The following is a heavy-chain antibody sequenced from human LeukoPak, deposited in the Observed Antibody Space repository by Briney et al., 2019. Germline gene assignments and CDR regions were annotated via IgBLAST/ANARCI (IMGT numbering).Heavy chain of an antibody. CDR2: FDPEDGET. D-gene: IGHD3-10*01. CDR3: ATDVHYGSGSEPEDSC. CDR1: GYTFTGYY. J-gene: IGHJ4*02. V-gene: IGHV1-24*01. Sequence: RASVKVSCKASGYTFTGYYMHWVRQAPGKGLEWMGGFDPEDGETIYAQKFQGRVTMTEDTSTDTAYMELSSLRSEDTAVYYCATDVHYGSGSEPEDSCWGQGTLVTVSS.